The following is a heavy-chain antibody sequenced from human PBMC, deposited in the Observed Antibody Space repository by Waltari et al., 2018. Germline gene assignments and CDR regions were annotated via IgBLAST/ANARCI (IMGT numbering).Heavy chain of an antibody. CDR3: AHTADYYDSSGYYLGY. CDR2: IIPIFGTA. D-gene: IGHD3-22*01. J-gene: IGHJ4*02. CDR1: GGTFSRSA. Sequence: QVQLVQSGDEVKKPGSSVKVSCQASGGTFSRSAITWVRPAPGQGLEWMGRIIPIFGTANYAQKFQGRVTITADESTSTAYMELSSLRSEDTAVYYCAHTADYYDSSGYYLGYWGQGTLVTVSS. V-gene: IGHV1-69*15.